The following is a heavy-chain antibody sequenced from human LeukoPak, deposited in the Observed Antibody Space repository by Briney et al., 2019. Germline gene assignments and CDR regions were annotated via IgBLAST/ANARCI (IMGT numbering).Heavy chain of an antibody. CDR2: IYTSGST. Sequence: SQTLSLTCTVSGGSISSGSYYWSWIRQPAGKGLEWIGRIYTSGSTNYNPSLKSRVTISVDTSKNQFSLKLSSVTAADTAVYYCAREPKSHRWLPRKGNAFDIWGQGTMVTVSS. CDR3: AREPKSHRWLPRKGNAFDI. J-gene: IGHJ3*02. D-gene: IGHD5-24*01. V-gene: IGHV4-61*02. CDR1: GGSISSGSYY.